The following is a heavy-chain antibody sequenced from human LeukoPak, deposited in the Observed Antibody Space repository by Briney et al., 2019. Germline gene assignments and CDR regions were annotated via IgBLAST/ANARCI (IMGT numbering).Heavy chain of an antibody. V-gene: IGHV3-9*01. D-gene: IGHD3-10*01. Sequence: GGSLRLSCAASGFTLDDYAMHWVRQAPGKGLEWVSGISWNSGSIGYADSVKGRFTISRDNAKNSLYLEMKSLRAEDTALYYCAKGAILWFREFGAKGHTAAFDIWGQGTMVTVSS. J-gene: IGHJ3*02. CDR3: AKGAILWFREFGAKGHTAAFDI. CDR1: GFTLDDYA. CDR2: ISWNSGSI.